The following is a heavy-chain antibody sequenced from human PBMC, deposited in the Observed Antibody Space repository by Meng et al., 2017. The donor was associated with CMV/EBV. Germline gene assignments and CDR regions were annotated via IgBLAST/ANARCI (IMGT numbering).Heavy chain of an antibody. CDR2: IWYDGSNK. D-gene: IGHD6-6*01. J-gene: IGHJ4*02. CDR1: GFTFSSYG. CDR3: AKDSSSPPGAFDY. Sequence: GGSLRLSCAASGFTFSSYGMHWVRQAPGKGLERVAVIWYDGSNKYYADSVKGRFTISRDNSKNTLYLQMNSLRAEDTAVYYCAKDSSSPPGAFDYWGQGTLVTVSS. V-gene: IGHV3-33*06.